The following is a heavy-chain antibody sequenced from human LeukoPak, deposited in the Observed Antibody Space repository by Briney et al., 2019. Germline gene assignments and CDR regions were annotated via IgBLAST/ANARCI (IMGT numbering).Heavy chain of an antibody. V-gene: IGHV1-69*01. CDR3: ARTPPSSGWYGDYYYYYSMDV. D-gene: IGHD6-19*01. Sequence: GSSVKVSCKASGGTFSSYAISWVRQAPGQGLEWMGGIIPIFGTANYAQKFQGRVTITADESTSTAYMELSSLRSEDTAVYYCARTPPSSGWYGDYYYYYSMDVWGKGTTVTISS. CDR1: GGTFSSYA. J-gene: IGHJ6*03. CDR2: IIPIFGTA.